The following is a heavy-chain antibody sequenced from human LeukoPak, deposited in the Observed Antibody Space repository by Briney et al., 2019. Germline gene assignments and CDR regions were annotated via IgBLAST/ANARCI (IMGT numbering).Heavy chain of an antibody. CDR2: ISYDGSNK. CDR1: GFTFSSYA. J-gene: IGHJ6*02. V-gene: IGHV3-30*04. CDR3: TREKSQSRNYYYYGMDV. Sequence: PGGSLRLSCAASGFTFSSYAMHWVRQAPGKGLEWVAVISYDGSNKYYADSVKGRFTISRDNSKNTLYLQMHSLRAEDTAVYYCTREKSQSRNYYYYGMDVWGQGTTVTVSS.